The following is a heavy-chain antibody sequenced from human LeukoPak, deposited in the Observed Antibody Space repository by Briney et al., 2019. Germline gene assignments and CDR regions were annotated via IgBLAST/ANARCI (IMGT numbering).Heavy chain of an antibody. D-gene: IGHD3-10*01. Sequence: GGSLRLSCAASGFTFSSYAMSWVRQAPGKGLEWVSAISGSGGSTYYADSVKGRFTISRDNSKNTLYLQMDSLRDEDTAVYYCVKSKLLWFGELLSEWGQGTLVIVSS. CDR1: GFTFSSYA. CDR3: VKSKLLWFGELLSE. V-gene: IGHV3-23*01. J-gene: IGHJ4*02. CDR2: ISGSGGST.